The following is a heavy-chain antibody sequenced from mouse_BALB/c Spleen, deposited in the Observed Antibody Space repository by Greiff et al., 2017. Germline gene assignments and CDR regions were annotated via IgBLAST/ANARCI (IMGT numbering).Heavy chain of an antibody. Sequence: VQLQQSGPELVKPGASVKISCKASGYAFSSSWMNWVKQRPGQGLEWIGRIYPGDGDTNYNGKFKGKATLTADKSSSTAYMQLSSLTSVDSAVYFCARGSFYGFYYAMDYWGQGTSVTVSS. D-gene: IGHD2-2*01. CDR2: IYPGDGDT. CDR1: GYAFSSSW. J-gene: IGHJ4*01. V-gene: IGHV1-82*01. CDR3: ARGSFYGFYYAMDY.